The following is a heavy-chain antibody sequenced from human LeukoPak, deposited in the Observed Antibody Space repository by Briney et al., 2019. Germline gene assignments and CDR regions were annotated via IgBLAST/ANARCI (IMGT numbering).Heavy chain of an antibody. Sequence: SVKVSCKASGGTFSSYAISWVRQAPGQGLEWMGGIIPIFGTANYAQKFQGRVTITADKSTSTAYMELSSLRSEDTAVYYCARSQRVYSSSWYRWFDPWGQGTLVTVSS. D-gene: IGHD6-13*01. CDR3: ARSQRVYSSSWYRWFDP. V-gene: IGHV1-69*06. J-gene: IGHJ5*02. CDR2: IIPIFGTA. CDR1: GGTFSSYA.